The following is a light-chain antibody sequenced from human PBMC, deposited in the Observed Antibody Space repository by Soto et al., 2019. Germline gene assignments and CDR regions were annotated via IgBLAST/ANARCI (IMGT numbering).Light chain of an antibody. CDR2: AAS. Sequence: DIQMTQSPSSVSASVGDRVTITCRASQGISGWLVWYQQKPGKAPKLLIYAASSLQSGVPSRFSGSGSGTDFTLTISILQPEDFATYYCQQANSFPTTFGQGTKVEIK. V-gene: IGKV1-12*01. J-gene: IGKJ1*01. CDR1: QGISGW. CDR3: QQANSFPTT.